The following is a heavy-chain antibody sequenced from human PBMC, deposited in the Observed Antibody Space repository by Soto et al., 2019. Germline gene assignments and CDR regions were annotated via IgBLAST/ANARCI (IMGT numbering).Heavy chain of an antibody. J-gene: IGHJ4*02. CDR2: IYYTGST. D-gene: IGHD6-13*01. CDR1: GGSISSSSYY. CDR3: ARRLRSSSWCYFDY. Sequence: SETLSLTCTVSGGSISSSSYYWGWIHQPPGKGLEWIGTIYYTGSTYYSPSLKSRVTVSVDTSKNQFSLELSSVTAADTAVYYCARRLRSSSWCYFDYWGQGTLVTVSS. V-gene: IGHV4-39*01.